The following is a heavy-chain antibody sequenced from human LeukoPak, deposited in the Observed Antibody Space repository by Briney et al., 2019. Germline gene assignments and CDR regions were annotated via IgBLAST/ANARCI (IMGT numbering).Heavy chain of an antibody. V-gene: IGHV3-30*18. CDR1: GFTFSSYA. D-gene: IGHD3-22*01. Sequence: PGGSLRLSCAASGFTFSSYAMSWVRQAPGKGLEWVAVVAYDGSNKYPADSLKGRFTISRDNSKNTLFLEMNSLRPEDTAVYYCAKYAGAGAYDRHNEFDSWGQGTLVTVSS. CDR3: AKYAGAGAYDRHNEFDS. J-gene: IGHJ4*02. CDR2: VAYDGSNK.